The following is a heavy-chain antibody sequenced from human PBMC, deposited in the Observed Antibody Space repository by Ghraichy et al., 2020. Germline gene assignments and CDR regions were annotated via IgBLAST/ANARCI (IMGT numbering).Heavy chain of an antibody. J-gene: IGHJ5*02. CDR2: IDWDGDR. CDR1: GFSLSTTGMS. D-gene: IGHD2-15*01. CDR3: SLGGRHHCSGGTCFGLNWFDP. Sequence: GPTLVKPTETLTLTCAFSGFSLSTTGMSVSWIRQPAGKALEWLGRIDWDGDRLYSAPLKTRLAISKDTSKSQVVLTMTNMDPRDTATYYCSLGGRHHCSGGTCFGLNWFDPWGHGTPGTVYS. V-gene: IGHV2-70*17.